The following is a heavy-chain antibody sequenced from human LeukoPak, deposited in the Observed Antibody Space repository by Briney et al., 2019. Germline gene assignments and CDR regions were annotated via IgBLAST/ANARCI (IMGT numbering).Heavy chain of an antibody. V-gene: IGHV3-23*01. CDR3: AKDVCTSPRCLLYFDS. D-gene: IGHD2-8*01. CDR1: GFAFSNYA. Sequence: QTGGSLRLSCTTSGFAFSNYAMNWVRQAPGKGPEWVSGISGFNTYYADSVKGRLTIFRDNSKNVLYLQMDRLRAEDTAVYSCAKDVCTSPRCLLYFDSWGQGTLVTVSS. CDR2: ISGFNT. J-gene: IGHJ4*02.